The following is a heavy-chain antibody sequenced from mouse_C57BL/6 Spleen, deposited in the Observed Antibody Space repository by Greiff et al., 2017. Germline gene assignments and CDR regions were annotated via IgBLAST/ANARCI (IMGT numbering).Heavy chain of an antibody. Sequence: EVKVEESGEGLVKPGGSLKLSCAASGFTFSSYAMSWVRQTPEKRLEWVAYISSGGDYIYYADTVKGRFTISRDNARNTLYLQMSSLKSEDTAMYYCTREVVYFDYWGQGTTLTVSS. CDR2: ISSGGDYI. J-gene: IGHJ2*01. V-gene: IGHV5-9-1*02. CDR3: TREVVYFDY. CDR1: GFTFSSYA. D-gene: IGHD1-3*01.